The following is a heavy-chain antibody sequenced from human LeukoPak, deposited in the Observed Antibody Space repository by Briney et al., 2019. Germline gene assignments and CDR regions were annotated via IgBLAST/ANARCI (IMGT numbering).Heavy chain of an antibody. D-gene: IGHD3-10*01. CDR3: TTVSLPMVRGVVMSSVYFDY. Sequence: GGSLRLSCAASGFTFSNAWMSWVRQAPGKGLEWVGRIKSKTDGGTTDYAAPVKGRFTISRDDSKNTLYLQMNSLKTEDTAVYYCTTVSLPMVRGVVMSSVYFDYWGQGTLVTVSS. V-gene: IGHV3-15*01. J-gene: IGHJ4*02. CDR2: IKSKTDGGTT. CDR1: GFTFSNAW.